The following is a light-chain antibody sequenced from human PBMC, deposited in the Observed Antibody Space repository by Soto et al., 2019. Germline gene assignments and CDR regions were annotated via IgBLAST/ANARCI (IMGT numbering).Light chain of an antibody. CDR1: SSDVGGYNF. J-gene: IGLJ2*01. V-gene: IGLV2-8*01. CDR3: TSYAGSNIPVL. Sequence: QSVLTQPPSASGSPGQSVNIACTGTSSDVGGYNFVSWYQQHPGKAPKLMIYDVTERPSGVPDRFSGSQSGHTASLTVSGLQGEDEADYSCTSYAGSNIPVLFGGGTKLNVL. CDR2: DVT.